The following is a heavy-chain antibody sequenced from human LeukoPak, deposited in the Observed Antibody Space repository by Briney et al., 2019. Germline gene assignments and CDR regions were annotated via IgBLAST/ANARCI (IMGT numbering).Heavy chain of an antibody. Sequence: GASVKVSCKASGGTFSSYAISWVRQAPGQGLEWMGGIIPIFGTANYAQKLQGRVTITTDESTSTAYMELSSLRSEDTAVYYCAGGADTAMVTGYYYYMDVWGKGTAVTVSS. J-gene: IGHJ6*03. D-gene: IGHD5-18*01. CDR3: AGGADTAMVTGYYYYMDV. V-gene: IGHV1-69*05. CDR2: IIPIFGTA. CDR1: GGTFSSYA.